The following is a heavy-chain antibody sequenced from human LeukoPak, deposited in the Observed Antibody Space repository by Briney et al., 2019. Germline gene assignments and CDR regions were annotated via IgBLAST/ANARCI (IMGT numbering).Heavy chain of an antibody. V-gene: IGHV3-23*01. CDR3: AKDPATVVTLFDY. CDR1: GFTFSNYD. D-gene: IGHD4-23*01. J-gene: IGHJ4*02. CDR2: ISGSGGST. Sequence: GGSLRLSCAASGFTFSNYDMTWVRQAPGKGLEWVSAISGSGGSTYYADSVKGRFTISRDNSKNTLYLQMNSLRAEDTAVYYCAKDPATVVTLFDYWGQGTLVTVSS.